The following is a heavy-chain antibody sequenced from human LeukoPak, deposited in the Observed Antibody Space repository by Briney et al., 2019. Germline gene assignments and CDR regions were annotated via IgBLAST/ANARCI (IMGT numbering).Heavy chain of an antibody. D-gene: IGHD5-12*01. Sequence: GGSLRLSCAASGFTFSSYSMHWVRQAPGKGLEWVAVIWYDGSNKYYADSVKGRFTISRDNSKNTLYLQMNSLRAEDTAVYYCARDGYGGGSSPFDYWGQGTLVTVSS. V-gene: IGHV3-33*01. CDR2: IWYDGSNK. CDR1: GFTFSSYS. J-gene: IGHJ4*02. CDR3: ARDGYGGGSSPFDY.